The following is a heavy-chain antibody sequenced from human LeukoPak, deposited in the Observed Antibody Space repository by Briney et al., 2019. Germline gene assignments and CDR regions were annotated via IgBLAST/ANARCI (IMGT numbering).Heavy chain of an antibody. V-gene: IGHV1-2*02. CDR3: ARDYDFWSGYLDY. Sequence: ASVKVSCKASGYTFTGYYMHWVRQAPGQGLEWMGWINPNSGGTNYAQNFQGRVTMTRDTSISTAYMELSRLKSDDTAVYYCARDYDFWSGYLDYWGQGTLVTVSS. J-gene: IGHJ4*02. CDR1: GYTFTGYY. CDR2: INPNSGGT. D-gene: IGHD3-3*01.